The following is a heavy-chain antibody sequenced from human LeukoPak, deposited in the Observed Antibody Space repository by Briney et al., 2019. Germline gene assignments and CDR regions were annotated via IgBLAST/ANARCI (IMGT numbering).Heavy chain of an antibody. D-gene: IGHD4-17*01. Sequence: GGSLRLSCAASGFTFSSYWMSWVRQAPGKGLEWVSAISGSGGSTYYADSVKGRFTISRDNSKNTLYLQMNSLRAEDTAVYYCATYYGDYVDYFDYWGQGTLVTVSS. V-gene: IGHV3-23*01. J-gene: IGHJ4*02. CDR1: GFTFSSYW. CDR3: ATYYGDYVDYFDY. CDR2: ISGSGGST.